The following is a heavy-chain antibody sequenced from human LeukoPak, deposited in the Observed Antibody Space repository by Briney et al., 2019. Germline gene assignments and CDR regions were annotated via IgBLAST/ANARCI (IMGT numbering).Heavy chain of an antibody. CDR3: ARVFHRGSWFDP. CDR2: INHSGST. J-gene: IGHJ5*02. V-gene: IGHV4-34*01. CDR1: GFTFSSYA. Sequence: GSLRLSCAASGFTFSSYAMSWVRQAPGKGLEWIGEINHSGSTNYNPSLKSRVTISVDTSKNQFSLKLSSVTAADTAVYYCARVFHRGSWFDPWGQGTLVTVSS. D-gene: IGHD3-3*01.